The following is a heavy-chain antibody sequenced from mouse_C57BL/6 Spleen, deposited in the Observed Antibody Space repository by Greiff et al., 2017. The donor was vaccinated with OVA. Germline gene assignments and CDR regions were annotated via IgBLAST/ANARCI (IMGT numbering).Heavy chain of an antibody. V-gene: IGHV15-2*01. CDR1: DSEVFPIAY. D-gene: IGHD1-3*01. J-gene: IGHJ2*01. CDR3: ASSSSY. Sequence: VQLQQSGSELRSPGSSVKLSCKDFDSEVFPIAYMSWVRQKPGHGFEWIGGILPSIGRTIYGEKFEDKATLDADTQSNTAYLELNSLTSEDSANYCCASSSSYWGQGTTLTVSS. CDR2: ILPSIGRT.